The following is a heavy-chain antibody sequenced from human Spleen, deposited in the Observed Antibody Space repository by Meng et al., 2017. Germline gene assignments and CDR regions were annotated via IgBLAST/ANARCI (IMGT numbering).Heavy chain of an antibody. CDR3: AREYYDSSGYYLDFDY. V-gene: IGHV3-20*04. D-gene: IGHD3-22*01. J-gene: IGHJ4*02. Sequence: GESLKISCAASGFMFDYYGMSWVRQAPGKGLEWVSDINWNGGSIHYADSVKGRFTISRDNAKNSLYLQMNSLRAEDTALYYCAREYYDSSGYYLDFDYWGQGTLVTVSS. CDR2: INWNGGSI. CDR1: GFMFDYYG.